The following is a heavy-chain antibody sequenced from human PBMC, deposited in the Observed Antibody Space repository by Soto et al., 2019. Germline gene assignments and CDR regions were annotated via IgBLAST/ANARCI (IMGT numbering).Heavy chain of an antibody. V-gene: IGHV4-34*01. Sequence: PSDTLALTCSLYSWSLSGYYWSWIRQPPGKGLEWIGEISPSGTTNYSPSLKSRVSISVDTSKNQFSLNLTSLTAADTAVYYCARAPKVSGSAQTRPDFWGQGSLVTVSS. CDR3: ARAPKVSGSAQTRPDF. CDR2: ISPSGTT. D-gene: IGHD6-6*01. J-gene: IGHJ4*02. CDR1: SWSLSGYY.